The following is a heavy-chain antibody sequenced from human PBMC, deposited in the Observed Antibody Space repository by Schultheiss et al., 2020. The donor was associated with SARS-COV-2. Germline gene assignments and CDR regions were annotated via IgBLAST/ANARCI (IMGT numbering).Heavy chain of an antibody. CDR3: ARDFWTFFD. Sequence: GGSLRLSCAASGFTFSSYEMNWVRQAPGKGLEWVSYISSSGSTIYYADSVKGRFTISRDNAKNSLYLEMNSLRADDSAVYYCARDFWTFFDWGQGTLVTVSS. D-gene: IGHD3/OR15-3a*01. J-gene: IGHJ4*02. CDR2: ISSSGSTI. V-gene: IGHV3-48*03. CDR1: GFTFSSYE.